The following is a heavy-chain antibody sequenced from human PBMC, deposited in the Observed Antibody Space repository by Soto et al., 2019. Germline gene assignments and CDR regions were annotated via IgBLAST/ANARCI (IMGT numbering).Heavy chain of an antibody. CDR1: GGSISSYY. CDR3: ARAPGIVGATPALTYYYYGMDV. Sequence: SETLSLTCTVSGGSISSYYWSWIRQPPGKGLEWIGYIYYSGSTNYNPSLKSRVTISVDTSKNQFSLKLSSVTAADTAVYYCARAPGIVGATPALTYYYYGMDVWGQGTTVTVSS. D-gene: IGHD1-26*01. V-gene: IGHV4-59*01. CDR2: IYYSGST. J-gene: IGHJ6*02.